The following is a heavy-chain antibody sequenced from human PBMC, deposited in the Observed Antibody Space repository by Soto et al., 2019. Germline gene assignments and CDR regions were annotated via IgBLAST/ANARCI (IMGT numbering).Heavy chain of an antibody. CDR3: ARTCSGGSCYPYGEWFDP. D-gene: IGHD2-15*01. Sequence: PGESLKISCKGSGYSFTSYWIGWVRQMPGKGLEWMGIIYPGDSDTRYSPSFQGQVTISADKSISTAYLQWSSLKASDTAMYYCARTCSGGSCYPYGEWFDPWGQGTLVTVSS. CDR1: GYSFTSYW. CDR2: IYPGDSDT. J-gene: IGHJ5*02. V-gene: IGHV5-51*01.